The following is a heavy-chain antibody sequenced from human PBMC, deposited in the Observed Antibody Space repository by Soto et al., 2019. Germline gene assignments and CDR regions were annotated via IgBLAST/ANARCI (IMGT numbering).Heavy chain of an antibody. D-gene: IGHD3-9*01. V-gene: IGHV3-30-3*01. CDR3: ARGVDGDILTGYYTGDHFDY. CDR1: GFTFSSYA. J-gene: IGHJ4*02. Sequence: QVQLVESGGGVVQPGRSLRLSCAASGFTFSSYAMHWVRQAPGKGLEWVAVISYDGSNKYYADSVKGRFTISRDNSKNTLYLQMNSLRAEDTAVYYCARGVDGDILTGYYTGDHFDYWGQGTLVTVSS. CDR2: ISYDGSNK.